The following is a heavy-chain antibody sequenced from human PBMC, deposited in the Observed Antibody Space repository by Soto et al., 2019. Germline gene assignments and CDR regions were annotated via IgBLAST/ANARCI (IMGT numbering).Heavy chain of an antibody. Sequence: GGSLRLSCAASGFTFSSYSMNWVRQAPGKGLEWVSSISSSSSYIYYADSVKGRFTISRDNAKNSLYLQMNSLRAEDTAVYYCARLHYYDSSGYKTTRYYYNCMDVRGPGTTVTRSS. CDR3: ARLHYYDSSGYKTTRYYYNCMDV. J-gene: IGHJ6*02. CDR1: GFTFSSYS. V-gene: IGHV3-21*01. CDR2: ISSSSSYI. D-gene: IGHD3-22*01.